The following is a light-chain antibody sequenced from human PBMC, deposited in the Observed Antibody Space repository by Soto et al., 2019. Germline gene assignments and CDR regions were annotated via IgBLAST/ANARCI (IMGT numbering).Light chain of an antibody. CDR1: QIVSSAN. Sequence: EIVLTQSPCTLPFSPWERSTLSCMSSQIVSSANFSWYQQKPGQAPRLLIYGASTRATGIPVRFSGSGSGTEFTLTISSLQPDDFATYHCQQYNSYPLTCGGGTKWIS. V-gene: IGKV3-20*01. CDR2: GAS. CDR3: QQYNSYPLT. J-gene: IGKJ4*01.